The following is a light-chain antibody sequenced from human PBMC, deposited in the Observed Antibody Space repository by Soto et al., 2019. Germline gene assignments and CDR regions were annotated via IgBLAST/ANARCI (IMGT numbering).Light chain of an antibody. J-gene: IGKJ1*01. CDR3: QHYNDWPPTWT. V-gene: IGKV3-15*01. CDR1: QSVSSK. Sequence: EIVMTQSPATLSVSPGERATLSCRASQSVSSKLAWYQQTPGQAPRVLIFGASTRATGIPARFSGSGSWTEFTLTISSLQSEDFAVYYCQHYNDWPPTWTFGQGTSVEIK. CDR2: GAS.